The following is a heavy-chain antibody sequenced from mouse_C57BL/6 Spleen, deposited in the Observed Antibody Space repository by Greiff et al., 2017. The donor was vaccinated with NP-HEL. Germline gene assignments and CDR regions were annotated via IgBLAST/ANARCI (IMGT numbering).Heavy chain of an antibody. D-gene: IGHD5-2*01. J-gene: IGHJ1*03. Sequence: VQLVESGAELVKPGASVKISCKASGYAFSSYWMNWVKQRPGKGLEWIGQIYPGDGDTNYNGKFKGKATLTADKSSSTAYMQLSSLTSEDSAVYFCACWGIRQLGYFDVWGTGTTVTVSS. V-gene: IGHV1-80*01. CDR1: GYAFSSYW. CDR3: ACWGIRQLGYFDV. CDR2: IYPGDGDT.